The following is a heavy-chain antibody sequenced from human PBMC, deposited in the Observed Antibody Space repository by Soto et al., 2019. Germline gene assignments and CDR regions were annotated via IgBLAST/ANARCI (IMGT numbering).Heavy chain of an antibody. D-gene: IGHD5-12*01. CDR1: GASISSSY. Sequence: KTSETLSLTCTVSGASISSSYWSWIRQSPERGLEWIAYVYHTGATNYNPSLKSRVTISLDTSKAQFSLNLTSLTTADTAVYFCARGGNRYSNVASGVGGFDFWGQGSLVTVSS. CDR3: ARGGNRYSNVASGVGGFDF. J-gene: IGHJ4*02. V-gene: IGHV4-59*01. CDR2: VYHTGAT.